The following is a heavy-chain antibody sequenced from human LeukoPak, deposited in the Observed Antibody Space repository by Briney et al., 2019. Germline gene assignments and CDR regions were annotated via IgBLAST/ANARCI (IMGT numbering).Heavy chain of an antibody. CDR1: RFTFSAYS. V-gene: IGHV3-15*01. CDR3: TTNQALDI. Sequence: PGGSLRLSCAASRFTFSAYSMSWVRQAPGKGLEWVGRIKRTADGGPTDYAAPVKGRFTISRDDSKNTLYLQMNSLKIEDTALYYCTTNQALDIWGQGTKVTVSS. CDR2: IKRTADGGPT. J-gene: IGHJ3*02.